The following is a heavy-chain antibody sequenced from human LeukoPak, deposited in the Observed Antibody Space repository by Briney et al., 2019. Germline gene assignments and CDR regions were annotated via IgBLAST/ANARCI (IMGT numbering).Heavy chain of an antibody. CDR3: ARGGNYHDSSGYHEGLRTKLDY. CDR2: INHSGST. D-gene: IGHD3-22*01. V-gene: IGHV4-34*01. Sequence: SETLSLTCAVYGGSFSGYYWNWIRQPPGKGLEWIGEINHSGSTNYNPSLKSRVTISVDTSKNQFSLKLSSVSAAGTAVYYCARGGNYHDSSGYHEGLRTKLDYWGQGTLVTVSS. CDR1: GGSFSGYY. J-gene: IGHJ4*02.